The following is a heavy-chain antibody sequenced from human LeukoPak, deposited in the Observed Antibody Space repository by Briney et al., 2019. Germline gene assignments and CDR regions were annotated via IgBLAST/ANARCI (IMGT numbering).Heavy chain of an antibody. CDR1: GFTFSSYE. V-gene: IGHV3-48*03. Sequence: GGSLRLSCAASGFTFSSYEMNWVRQAPGKGPEWVSYISSSGSTIYYADSVKGRFTISRDNAKNSLYLQMNSLRAEDMALYYCAKDPNRHIWSGYYGAFDIWGQGTMVTVSS. D-gene: IGHD3-3*02. CDR3: AKDPNRHIWSGYYGAFDI. CDR2: ISSSGSTI. J-gene: IGHJ3*02.